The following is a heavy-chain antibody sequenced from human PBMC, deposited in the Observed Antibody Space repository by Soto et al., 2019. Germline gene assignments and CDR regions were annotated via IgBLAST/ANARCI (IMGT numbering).Heavy chain of an antibody. CDR3: AKAGYCSGGSCLNWFDP. J-gene: IGHJ5*02. V-gene: IGHV3-30*18. Sequence: GGSLRLSCAASGFTFSSYGMHWVRQSPGKGLEWVAVISYDGSNKYYADSVKGRFTISRDNSKNTLYLQMNSLRAEDTAVYYCAKAGYCSGGSCLNWFDPWGQGTLVTVSS. CDR2: ISYDGSNK. D-gene: IGHD2-15*01. CDR1: GFTFSSYG.